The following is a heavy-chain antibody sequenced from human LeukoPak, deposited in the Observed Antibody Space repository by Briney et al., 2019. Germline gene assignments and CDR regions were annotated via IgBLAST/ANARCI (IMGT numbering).Heavy chain of an antibody. V-gene: IGHV1-46*01. D-gene: IGHD5-18*01. J-gene: IGHJ4*02. CDR1: GYTFTSYY. CDR3: ARRANTTMVY. Sequence: ASVKVSCKASGYTFTSYYMHWVRQAPGQVLVWMGIINPSGGSTSYAQKFQGRVTMTRDTSTSTVYMELSSLRSEDTAVYYCARRANTTMVYWGQGTLVTVSS. CDR2: INPSGGST.